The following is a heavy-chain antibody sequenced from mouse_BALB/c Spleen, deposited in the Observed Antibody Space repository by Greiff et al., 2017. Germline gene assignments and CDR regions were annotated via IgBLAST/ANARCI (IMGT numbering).Heavy chain of an antibody. V-gene: IGHV14-3*02. D-gene: IGHD1-1*01. Sequence: GQLQQSGAELVKPGASVKLSCTASGFNIKDTYMHWVKQRPEQGLEWIGRIDPANGNTKYDPKFQGKATITADTSSNTAYLQLSSLTSEDTAVYYCARSYYYGSSPIDYWGQGTTLTVSS. J-gene: IGHJ2*01. CDR1: GFNIKDTY. CDR2: IDPANGNT. CDR3: ARSYYYGSSPIDY.